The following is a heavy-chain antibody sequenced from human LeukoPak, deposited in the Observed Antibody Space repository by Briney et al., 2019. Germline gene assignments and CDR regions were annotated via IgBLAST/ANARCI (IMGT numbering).Heavy chain of an antibody. CDR3: ANSGIAAAELYYCDY. CDR2: IYYSGST. V-gene: IGHV4-59*08. CDR1: GGSISSYY. D-gene: IGHD6-13*01. Sequence: SETLSLTCTVSGGSISSYYWSWIRQPPGKGLEWIGYIYYSGSTNYNPSLKSRVTISVDTSKNQFSLKLSSVTAADTAVYYCANSGIAAAELYYCDYWGQGTLVTVST. J-gene: IGHJ4*02.